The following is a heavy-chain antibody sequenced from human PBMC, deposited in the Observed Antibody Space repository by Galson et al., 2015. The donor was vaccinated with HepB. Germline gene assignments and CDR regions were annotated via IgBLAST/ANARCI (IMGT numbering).Heavy chain of an antibody. CDR1: GFTFSSYG. CDR3: ARDGGYGSGRFDY. Sequence: SLRLSCAASGFTFSSYGMHWVRQAPGKGLEWVAVIWYDGSNKYYADSVKGRFTISRDNSKNTLYLQMNSLRAEDTAVYYCARDGGYGSGRFDYWGQGTLVTVSS. V-gene: IGHV3-33*01. D-gene: IGHD3-10*01. J-gene: IGHJ4*02. CDR2: IWYDGSNK.